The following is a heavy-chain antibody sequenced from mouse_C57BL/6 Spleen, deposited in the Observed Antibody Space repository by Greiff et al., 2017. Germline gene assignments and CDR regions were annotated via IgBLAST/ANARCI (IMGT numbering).Heavy chain of an antibody. Sequence: QVQLQQSGAELVRPGASVTLSCKASGYTFTHYEMHWVKQTPVHVLEWIGAIDPETGGTAYNQKFKGKAILTADKSSSTAYMELRSLTSEDSAVYYCTRGPYYYGSSVAYWGQGTLVTVSA. CDR2: IDPETGGT. CDR1: GYTFTHYE. CDR3: TRGPYYYGSSVAY. V-gene: IGHV1-15*01. D-gene: IGHD1-1*01. J-gene: IGHJ3*01.